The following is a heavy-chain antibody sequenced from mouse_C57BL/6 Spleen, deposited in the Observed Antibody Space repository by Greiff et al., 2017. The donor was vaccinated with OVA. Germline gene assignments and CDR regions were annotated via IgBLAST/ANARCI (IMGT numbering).Heavy chain of an antibody. CDR3: ARLWEAHFDY. V-gene: IGHV1-22*01. D-gene: IGHD1-1*02. J-gene: IGHJ2*01. CDR2: INPNNGGT. CDR1: GYTFTDYN. Sequence: EVKLQESGPELVKPGASVKMSCKASGYTFTDYNMHWVQQSHGKSLEWIGYINPNNGGTSYNQKFKGKATLTVNKSSSTAYMELRSLTSEDSAVYYCARLWEAHFDYWGQGTTLTVSS.